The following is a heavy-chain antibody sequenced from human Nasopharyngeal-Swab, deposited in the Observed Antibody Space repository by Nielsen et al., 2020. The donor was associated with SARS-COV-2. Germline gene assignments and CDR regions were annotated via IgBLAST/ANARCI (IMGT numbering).Heavy chain of an antibody. V-gene: IGHV3-30*18. CDR1: GFNFNNYG. CDR3: AKQIDVFLLSRGLSAFDI. Sequence: GGSLRLSCAASGFNFNNYGMHWVRQAPGKGLEWVAVISYEGSVKSFADSVGGRFTISRDTSKSTLYLQMNSLRAEDTAVYYCAKQIDVFLLSRGLSAFDIWGQGTMVTVSS. J-gene: IGHJ3*02. CDR2: ISYEGSVK. D-gene: IGHD2/OR15-2a*01.